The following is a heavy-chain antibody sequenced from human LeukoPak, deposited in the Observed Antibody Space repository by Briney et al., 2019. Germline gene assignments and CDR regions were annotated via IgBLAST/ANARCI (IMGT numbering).Heavy chain of an antibody. CDR2: ISYDGSNK. J-gene: IGHJ3*02. CDR1: GFTFSSYG. Sequence: GGSLRLSCAASGFTFSSYGMHWVHQAPGKGLEWVAVISYDGSNKYYADSVKGRFTISRDNSKNTLYLQMNSLRAEDTAVYYCAKDVARFGELPPYDAFDIWGQGTMVTVSS. V-gene: IGHV3-30*18. D-gene: IGHD3-10*01. CDR3: AKDVARFGELPPYDAFDI.